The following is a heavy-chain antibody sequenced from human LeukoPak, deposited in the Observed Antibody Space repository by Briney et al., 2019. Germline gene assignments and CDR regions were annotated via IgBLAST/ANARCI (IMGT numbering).Heavy chain of an antibody. CDR1: GYTFTGYY. V-gene: IGHV1-2*06. CDR2: INPNSGGT. J-gene: IGHJ3*02. Sequence: GASVKVSCKASGYTFTGYYMHWVRQAPGQGLEWMGRINPNSGGTNYAQKFQGRVTMTRDTSISTAYMELSRLRSDDTAVCYCARDFRDPNDAFDIWAQGTMVTVSS. CDR3: ARDFRDPNDAFDI.